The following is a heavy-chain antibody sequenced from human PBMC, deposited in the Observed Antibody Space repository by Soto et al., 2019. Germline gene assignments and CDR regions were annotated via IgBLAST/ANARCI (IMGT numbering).Heavy chain of an antibody. Sequence: GGSLRLSCAASGFTVSSNYMSWVSQAPGKGLEWVSVIYSGGSTYYADSVKGRFTISRDNSKNTLYLQMNSLRAEDTAVYYCAREADYSSGYYYGMDVWGQGTTVTVSS. CDR1: GFTVSSNY. V-gene: IGHV3-53*01. J-gene: IGHJ6*02. CDR2: IYSGGST. D-gene: IGHD2-15*01. CDR3: AREADYSSGYYYGMDV.